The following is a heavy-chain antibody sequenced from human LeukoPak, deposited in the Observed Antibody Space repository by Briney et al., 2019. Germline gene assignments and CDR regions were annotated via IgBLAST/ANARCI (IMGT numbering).Heavy chain of an antibody. CDR3: ARADCSSSSCYELDY. J-gene: IGHJ4*02. CDR1: GFTFDYYA. V-gene: IGHV3-43*02. Sequence: GGSLRLSCAASGFTFDYYAMHWVRQAPGKGLEWVSFVTGDGGGTYYADSVRGRFTISRDNAKNSLYLQMNSLRAEDTAVYYCARADCSSSSCYELDYWGQGTLVTVSS. D-gene: IGHD2-2*01. CDR2: VTGDGGGT.